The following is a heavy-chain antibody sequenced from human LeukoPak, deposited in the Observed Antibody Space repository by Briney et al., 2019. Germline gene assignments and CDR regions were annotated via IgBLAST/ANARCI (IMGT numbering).Heavy chain of an antibody. Sequence: ASVKVSCKASGYTFTSYDINWVRQATGQGLEWMGWMNPNSGNTGYAQKFQGRVTMTRNTSISTAYMELSSLRSEDTAMYYCASYSSSSLCYYYGMDVWGQGTTVTVSS. D-gene: IGHD6-6*01. CDR3: ASYSSSSLCYYYGMDV. CDR1: GYTFTSYD. V-gene: IGHV1-8*01. J-gene: IGHJ6*02. CDR2: MNPNSGNT.